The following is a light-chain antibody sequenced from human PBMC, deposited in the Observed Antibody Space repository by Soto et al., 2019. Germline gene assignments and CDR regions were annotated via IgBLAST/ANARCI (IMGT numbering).Light chain of an antibody. J-gene: IGKJ1*01. CDR2: HDS. V-gene: IGKV1-5*01. CDR3: HHYNSYXSTGA. CDR1: QSISNW. Sequence: DIQMTQSPSTLPASVGDRVTITCRSSQSISNWLAWYQQKPGTAPKLLIYHDSTFQSGVPSPSRGSGCGTEFNLTITSIHLEHVATSSCHHYNSYXSTGAFGQGTKVDIK.